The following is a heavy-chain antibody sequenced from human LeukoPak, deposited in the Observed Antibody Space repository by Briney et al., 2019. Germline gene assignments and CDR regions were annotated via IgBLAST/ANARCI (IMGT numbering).Heavy chain of an antibody. J-gene: IGHJ4*02. CDR2: IYPGDSDT. V-gene: IGHV5-51*01. D-gene: IGHD3-22*01. CDR1: GYSFTSYW. Sequence: GESLKISCKGSGYSFTSYWIGWVRQMPGKGLEWMGIIYPGDSDTRYSPSFQGQVTISADNSISTAYLQWSSLQASDTAMYYCASPDYYDSSGYSQGVGYWGQGTLVTVSS. CDR3: ASPDYYDSSGYSQGVGY.